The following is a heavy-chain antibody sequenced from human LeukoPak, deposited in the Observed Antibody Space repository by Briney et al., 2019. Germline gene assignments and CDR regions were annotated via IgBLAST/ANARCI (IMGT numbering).Heavy chain of an antibody. Sequence: GGSLRLSCSASGFTFSSYEMHWVRQAPGKGLEWVSAISGSGGSTYYADSVKGRFTISRDNSKNTLYLQMNSLRAEDTAVYYCAKRITVGLPLSYFDYWGQGTLVTVSS. D-gene: IGHD3-16*01. J-gene: IGHJ4*02. CDR2: ISGSGGST. CDR1: GFTFSSYE. V-gene: IGHV3-23*01. CDR3: AKRITVGLPLSYFDY.